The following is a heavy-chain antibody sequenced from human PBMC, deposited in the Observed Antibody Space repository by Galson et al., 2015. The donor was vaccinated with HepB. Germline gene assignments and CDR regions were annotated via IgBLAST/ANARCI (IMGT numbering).Heavy chain of an antibody. V-gene: IGHV1-3*01. J-gene: IGHJ4*02. CDR3: AYSRGFHLNMRFDS. D-gene: IGHD3-22*01. CDR2: ISAGNGNT. Sequence: SVKVSCKASGYTFTNHAMHWVRQAPGQRLEWMGWISAGNGNTKYSQKFQGRVTITRDTSAGTAYMELSSLTSEDTAMYFCAYSRGFHLNMRFDSWGQGTLVTVSS. CDR1: GYTFTNHA.